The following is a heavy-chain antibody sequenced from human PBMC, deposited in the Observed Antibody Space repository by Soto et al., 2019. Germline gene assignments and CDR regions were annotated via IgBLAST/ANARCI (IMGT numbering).Heavy chain of an antibody. CDR1: GFTFSSYA. V-gene: IGHV3-23*01. CDR2: ISGSGGST. CDR3: AKDSGCSGGSCYSGYYYYYYGMDV. Sequence: GGSLRLSCAASGFTFSSYAMSWVRQAPGKGLEWVSAISGSGGSTYYADSVKGRFTISRDNSKNTLYLQMNSLRAEDAAVYYCAKDSGCSGGSCYSGYYYYYYGMDVWGQGTTVTVSS. J-gene: IGHJ6*02. D-gene: IGHD2-15*01.